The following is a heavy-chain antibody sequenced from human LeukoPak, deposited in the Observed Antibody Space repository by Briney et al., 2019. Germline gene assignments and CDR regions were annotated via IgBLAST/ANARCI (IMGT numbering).Heavy chain of an antibody. CDR2: IKSDGSFA. J-gene: IGHJ5*02. V-gene: IGHV3-74*01. CDR1: EFTLSGYW. Sequence: GGSLRLSCAASEFTLSGYWMHWVRLAPGEGLVWVSHIKSDGSFAGYADSVKGRFTISRDNAKNSLYLQMNSLRAEDTAFYYCAKDFSPYSFNWFDPWGQGTLVTVSS. CDR3: AKDFSPYSFNWFDP. D-gene: IGHD3-16*01.